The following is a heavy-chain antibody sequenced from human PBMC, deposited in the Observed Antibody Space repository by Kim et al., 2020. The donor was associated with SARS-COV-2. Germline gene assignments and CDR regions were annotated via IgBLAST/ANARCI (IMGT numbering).Heavy chain of an antibody. Sequence: TKYNPSLQSRVTLSVDTSKNQFSRKLTAFTAADTAVYYCARRSASAGVDWWGQGTPVTVSS. V-gene: IGHV4-34*01. J-gene: IGHJ4*02. CDR3: ARRSASAGVDW. CDR2: T. D-gene: IGHD1-1*01.